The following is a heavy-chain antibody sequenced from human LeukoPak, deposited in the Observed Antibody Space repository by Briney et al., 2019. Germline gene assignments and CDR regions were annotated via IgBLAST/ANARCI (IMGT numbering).Heavy chain of an antibody. CDR2: FDTEDGET. J-gene: IGHJ4*02. CDR3: ATGIMIPAGFDY. V-gene: IGHV1-24*01. Sequence: GASVKVSCKVSGYTLTELSMHWVRQAPGKGLEWMGGFDTEDGETMYAEKFQGRVTMTEDTSTDTAYMELSSLRSEDTAVYYCATGIMIPAGFDYWGQGTLVTVSS. CDR1: GYTLTELS. D-gene: IGHD3-16*01.